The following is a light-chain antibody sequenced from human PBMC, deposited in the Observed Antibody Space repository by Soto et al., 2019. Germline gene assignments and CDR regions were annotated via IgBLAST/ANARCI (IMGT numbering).Light chain of an antibody. Sequence: IQMTQSPSTLSASVGDRVTLTCRTSQSISGRLAWYQVKPGKAPKLLMFEASSLHSGAPSRFSGRGSGTEFYLSVSSLQADGFATYYCRQFDSYVTFGGGTKVEIK. CDR3: RQFDSYVT. V-gene: IGKV1-5*01. J-gene: IGKJ4*01. CDR2: EAS. CDR1: QSISGR.